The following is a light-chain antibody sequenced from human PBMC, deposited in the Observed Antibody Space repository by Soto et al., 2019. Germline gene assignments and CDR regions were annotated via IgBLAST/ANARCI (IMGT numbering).Light chain of an antibody. CDR2: EVS. Sequence: QSALTQPASVSGSPGQSITISCTGTISDVGGYNYVSWYQQHPDKALKLMIYEVSNRPSGVSNRFSGSKSGNTASLTISGLQADDEADYYCSSYTSSNALVFGGGTKLTVL. CDR3: SSYTSSNALV. CDR1: ISDVGGYNY. J-gene: IGLJ2*01. V-gene: IGLV2-14*01.